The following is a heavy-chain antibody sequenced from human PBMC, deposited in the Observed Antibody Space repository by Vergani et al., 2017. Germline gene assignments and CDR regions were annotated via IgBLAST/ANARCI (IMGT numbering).Heavy chain of an antibody. V-gene: IGHV3-30*02. Sequence: QVQLVESGGGVVQPGRSLRLSCAASGFPFSSYGMHWVRQAPGKGLEWVAFIWYDGRNKYYADSVKGRFTISRDNSKNTLYLQMNSLRAEDTAGYYCAKEARGYYDSSGYWYFDLWGRGTLVTVSS. CDR1: GFPFSSYG. CDR3: AKEARGYYDSSGYWYFDL. J-gene: IGHJ2*01. CDR2: IWYDGRNK. D-gene: IGHD3-22*01.